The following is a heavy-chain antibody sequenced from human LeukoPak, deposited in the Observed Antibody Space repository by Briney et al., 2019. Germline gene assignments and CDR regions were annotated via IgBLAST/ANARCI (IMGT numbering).Heavy chain of an antibody. J-gene: IGHJ4*02. CDR3: ARVFGGYDGALAY. CDR1: GDSISSNNW. CDR2: IYHSGSTT. V-gene: IGHV4-4*02. Sequence: PSETLSLTCAVSGDSISSNNWWSWVRQTSGKGLEWIGEIYHSGSTTNYNPSLKSRVTMSLDRSKNQFSLKLTSVTAADTAVYYCARVFGGYDGALAYWGQGTLVTVSS. D-gene: IGHD5-12*01.